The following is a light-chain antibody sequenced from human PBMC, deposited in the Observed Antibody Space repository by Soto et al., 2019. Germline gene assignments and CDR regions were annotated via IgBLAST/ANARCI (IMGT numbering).Light chain of an antibody. CDR1: SSDIGAYSY. J-gene: IGLJ2*01. V-gene: IGLV2-14*01. CDR3: SSYTTNSTLV. Sequence: QSALTQPASVSGSPGQSLTISCTGSSSDIGAYSYVSWYQQHPGKAPKLMIYDVSSRPSGVSNRFSGSKSVNTASLTISGLKDEDEADYYCSSYTTNSTLVFGGGTKLTVL. CDR2: DVS.